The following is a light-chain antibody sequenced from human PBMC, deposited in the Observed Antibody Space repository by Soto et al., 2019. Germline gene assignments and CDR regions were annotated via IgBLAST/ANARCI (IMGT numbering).Light chain of an antibody. CDR3: QQYNSFSPWT. CDR2: DAS. Sequence: DIQMTQSPSTLSASVGDRVTITCRASQSIRTWLAWYQQKPGKAPELLIYDASSLESGVPSRFSGSGSGTEFTLTVSSPQPDDFATYYCQQYNSFSPWTFGQGTKVEIK. J-gene: IGKJ1*01. CDR1: QSIRTW. V-gene: IGKV1-5*01.